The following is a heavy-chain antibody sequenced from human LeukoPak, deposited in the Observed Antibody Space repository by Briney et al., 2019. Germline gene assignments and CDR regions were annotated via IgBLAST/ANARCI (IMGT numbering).Heavy chain of an antibody. CDR2: IYTSGST. Sequence: SETLSLTCTVSGGSISTYYWNWIRQPAGRGLEWIGRIYTSGSTNYNPSLKSRVTISVDTSKNQFSLKLSSVTAADTAVYYCARPKVIRSYDRGSSEASFDYWGQGTLVTVSS. V-gene: IGHV4-4*07. CDR1: GGSISTYY. J-gene: IGHJ4*02. D-gene: IGHD1-26*01. CDR3: ARPKVIRSYDRGSSEASFDY.